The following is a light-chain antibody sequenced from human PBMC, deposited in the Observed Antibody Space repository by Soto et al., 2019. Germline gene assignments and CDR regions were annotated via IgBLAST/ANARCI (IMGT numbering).Light chain of an antibody. CDR1: KLGDKY. CDR3: QAWDSSTAYVV. V-gene: IGLV3-1*01. Sequence: SYELTQPPSVSVSPGQTASITCSGDKLGDKYACWYQRKPGQSPVLVIYQDSKRPSGIPERFSGSNSGNTATLTISGTQAMDEADYYCQAWDSSTAYVVFGGGTKATVL. CDR2: QDS. J-gene: IGLJ2*01.